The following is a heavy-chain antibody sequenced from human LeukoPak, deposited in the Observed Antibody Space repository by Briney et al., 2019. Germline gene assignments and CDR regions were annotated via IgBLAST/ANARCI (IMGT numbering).Heavy chain of an antibody. V-gene: IGHV3-23*01. J-gene: IGHJ4*02. CDR1: GFTFSNYA. CDR3: AKDLYTSRYACCFDY. D-gene: IGHD6-13*01. Sequence: GGSLRLSCVASGFTFSNYAMNWVPQAPGKGLEWVSGVSGGGSSTYYADSVKGRFTISRDNSKNMLYLQMNSLRAEDTAVYYCAKDLYTSRYACCFDYWGQGTLVTVSS. CDR2: VSGGGSST.